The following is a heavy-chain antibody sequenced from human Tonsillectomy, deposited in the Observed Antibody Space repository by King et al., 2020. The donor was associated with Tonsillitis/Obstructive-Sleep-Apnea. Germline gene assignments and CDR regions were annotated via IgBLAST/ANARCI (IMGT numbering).Heavy chain of an antibody. J-gene: IGHJ4*02. Sequence: VQLVESGGGLVQPGRSLRLSCAASGFTFGDYAMHWVRQAPGKGLEWVSGISWNSGSIGYADSVKGRFTISRDNAKNSLYLQMNSLRAEDTAFYYCAKDTTDGDCSITSWYPTRVDYWGQGTLVTVSS. D-gene: IGHD2-2*01. CDR2: ISWNSGSI. CDR3: AKDTTDGDCSITSWYPTRVDY. V-gene: IGHV3-9*01. CDR1: GFTFGDYA.